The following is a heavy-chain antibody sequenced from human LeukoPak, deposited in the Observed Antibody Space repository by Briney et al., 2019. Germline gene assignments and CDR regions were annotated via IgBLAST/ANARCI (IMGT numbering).Heavy chain of an antibody. D-gene: IGHD4-17*01. J-gene: IGHJ6*03. CDR2: INPNSGNT. V-gene: IGHV1-8*02. CDR1: GYTFTGYY. Sequence: ASVKVSCKASGYTFTGYYMHWVRQAPGRGLEWMGWINPNSGNTGYAQKFQGRVTMTRNTSISTAYMELSSLRSEDTAVYYCARGHDDYGDYELYYYYMDVWGKGTTVTISS. CDR3: ARGHDDYGDYELYYYYMDV.